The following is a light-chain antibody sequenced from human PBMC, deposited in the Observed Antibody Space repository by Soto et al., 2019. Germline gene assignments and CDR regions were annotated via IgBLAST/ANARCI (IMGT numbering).Light chain of an antibody. CDR3: AAWDDSLVV. CDR1: SSNIGSAY. J-gene: IGLJ2*01. V-gene: IGLV1-47*01. Sequence: QLVLTQPPSASGTPGQTVTISCSGSSSNIGSAYIYWYQHLPGTAPKLLIYRNNQRPSGVPDRFSASKSGTSASLAISGLRSEEDANYYCAAWDDSLVVFGGGTKVTVL. CDR2: RNN.